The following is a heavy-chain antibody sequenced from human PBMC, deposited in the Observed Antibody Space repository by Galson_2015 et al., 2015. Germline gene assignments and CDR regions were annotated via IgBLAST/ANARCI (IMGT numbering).Heavy chain of an antibody. CDR2: ISGSGGST. V-gene: IGHV3-23*01. D-gene: IGHD2-2*01. CDR3: AKDSATPRDIVVVPAAMVSYYYGMDV. J-gene: IGHJ6*02. CDR1: GFTFSSYA. Sequence: SLRLSCAASGFTFSSYALSWVRQAPGKGLEWVSAISGSGGSTYYADSVKGRFTISRDNSKNTLYLQMNSLRAEDTAVYYCAKDSATPRDIVVVPAAMVSYYYGMDVWGQGTTVTVSS.